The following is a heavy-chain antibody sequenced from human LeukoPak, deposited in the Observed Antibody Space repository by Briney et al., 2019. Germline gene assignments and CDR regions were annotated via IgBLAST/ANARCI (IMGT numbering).Heavy chain of an antibody. D-gene: IGHD3-22*01. CDR3: ARYYYDSSGYYDVEYFDY. CDR1: GDSISSYY. V-gene: IGHV4-39*01. Sequence: SETLSLTCTVSGDSISSYYWGWIRQPPGKGLEWIGSIYYSGSTYYNPSLKSRVTISVDTSKNQFSLKLSSVTAADTAVYYCARYYYDSSGYYDVEYFDYWGQGTLVTVSS. J-gene: IGHJ4*02. CDR2: IYYSGST.